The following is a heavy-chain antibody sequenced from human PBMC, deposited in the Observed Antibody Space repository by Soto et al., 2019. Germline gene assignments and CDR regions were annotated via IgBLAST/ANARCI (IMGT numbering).Heavy chain of an antibody. D-gene: IGHD6-13*01. CDR2: ITWNSGYI. J-gene: IGHJ4*02. CDR1: GFTFEDYA. Sequence: PGEFLRLSCAASGFTFEDYAMHWVRQAPGKGMEWVSYITWNSGYIGYADSVKGRFTTSRDNANNSLYLQMNRLKPDDTAFYYCAKTLSGSSSSAIDYVSLVALVAVAS. V-gene: IGHV3-9*01. CDR3: AKTLSGSSSSAIDY.